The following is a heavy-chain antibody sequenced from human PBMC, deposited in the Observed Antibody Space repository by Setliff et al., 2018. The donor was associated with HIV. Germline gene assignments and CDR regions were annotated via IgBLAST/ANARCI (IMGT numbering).Heavy chain of an antibody. CDR2: IWYDGSHE. D-gene: IGHD6-13*01. CDR1: GFIFDRYG. Sequence: GESLTISCAASGFIFDRYGMHWVRQAPGKGLEWVALIWYDGSHETYADSVRGRFSISRDNSKNTLYLQMDSLRPEDTGFYYCAKDPFTSSWYGFDYWGQGALVTVSS. V-gene: IGHV3-30*02. CDR3: AKDPFTSSWYGFDY. J-gene: IGHJ4*02.